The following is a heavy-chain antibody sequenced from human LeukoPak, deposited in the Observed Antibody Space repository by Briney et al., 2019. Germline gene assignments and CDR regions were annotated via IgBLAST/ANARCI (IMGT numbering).Heavy chain of an antibody. Sequence: PGGSLRLSCAASGFTFSSYSMNWVRQAPGKGLEWVSYISSSSSTIYYADSVKGRFTISRDNAKNSLYLQMNSLRAEDTAVYYCARERYSSGWYDWGQGTLVTVSS. V-gene: IGHV3-48*01. CDR3: ARERYSSGWYD. J-gene: IGHJ4*02. CDR1: GFTFSSYS. CDR2: ISSSSSTI. D-gene: IGHD6-19*01.